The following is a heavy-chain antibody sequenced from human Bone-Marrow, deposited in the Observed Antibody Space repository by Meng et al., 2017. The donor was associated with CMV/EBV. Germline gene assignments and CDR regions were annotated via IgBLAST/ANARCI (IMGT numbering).Heavy chain of an antibody. V-gene: IGHV3-23*01. D-gene: IGHD4-17*01. J-gene: IGHJ6*02. Sequence: GGSLRLSCAASGFTFSSYAMSWVRQAPGKGLEWVSAISGSGGSTYYADSVKGRFTISRDNSKNTLYLQMNSLRAEDTAVYYCARPSDYGDYYPYMDVWGQGTTVNVAS. CDR1: GFTFSSYA. CDR2: ISGSGGST. CDR3: ARPSDYGDYYPYMDV.